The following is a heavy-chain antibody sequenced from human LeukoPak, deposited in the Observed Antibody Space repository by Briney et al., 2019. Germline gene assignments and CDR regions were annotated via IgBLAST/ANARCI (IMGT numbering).Heavy chain of an antibody. D-gene: IGHD6-13*01. CDR3: ARDFGQQREYGMDV. J-gene: IGHJ6*02. CDR2: INPNSGGT. V-gene: IGHV1-2*06. Sequence: ASVKVSCKASGYTFSGCYIHWVRQAPGQGLEWMGRINPNSGGTHYAQKFQGGVTMTRDTSISTAYMELSRLRSDDTAVYYCARDFGQQREYGMDVWGQGTTVTVSS. CDR1: GYTFSGCY.